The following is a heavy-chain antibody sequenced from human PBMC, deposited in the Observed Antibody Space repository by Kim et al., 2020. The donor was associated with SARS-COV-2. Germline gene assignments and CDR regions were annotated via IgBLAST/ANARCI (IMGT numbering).Heavy chain of an antibody. D-gene: IGHD3-16*01. V-gene: IGHV3-43*02. CDR1: GFTFDDYA. Sequence: GGSLRLSCAASGFTFDDYAMHWVRQAPGKGLEWVSLISGDGGSTYYADSVKGRFTISRDNSKNSLYLQMNSLRTEDTALYYCAKGRRFGLRLSSRRVGVHPLDYWGQGTLVTVSS. J-gene: IGHJ4*02. CDR2: ISGDGGST. CDR3: AKGRRFGLRLSSRRVGVHPLDY.